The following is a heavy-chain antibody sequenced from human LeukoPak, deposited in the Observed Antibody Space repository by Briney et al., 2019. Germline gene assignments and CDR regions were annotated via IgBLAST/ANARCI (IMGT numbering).Heavy chain of an antibody. CDR2: ISSSGSTI. Sequence: PGGSLRLSCAASGFTFSTFAMIWVRQPPGKGLEWVSYISSSGSTIYYADSVKGRFTISRDNAKNSLYLQMNSLRAEDTAVYYRARDGSSSWLYYFDYWGQGTLVTVSS. D-gene: IGHD6-13*01. CDR1: GFTFSTFA. J-gene: IGHJ4*02. V-gene: IGHV3-48*01. CDR3: ARDGSSSWLYYFDY.